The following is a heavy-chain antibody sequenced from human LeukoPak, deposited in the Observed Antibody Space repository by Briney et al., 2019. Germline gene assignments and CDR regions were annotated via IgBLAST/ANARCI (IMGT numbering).Heavy chain of an antibody. V-gene: IGHV3-21*01. CDR3: ARGLANVYYYGSGRPVDY. J-gene: IGHJ4*02. CDR1: GFTFSSYS. CDR2: ISSSSSYI. D-gene: IGHD3-10*01. Sequence: GGSLRLSCAASGFTFSSYSMNWVRQAPGKGLEWVSSISSSSSYIYYADSVKGRFTISRDNAKNSLYLQMNSLRAEDTAVYYCARGLANVYYYGSGRPVDYWGQGTLVTVSS.